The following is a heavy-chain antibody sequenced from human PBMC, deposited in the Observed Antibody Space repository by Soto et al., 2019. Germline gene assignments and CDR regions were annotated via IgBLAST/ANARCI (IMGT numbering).Heavy chain of an antibody. CDR2: IDPSDSYT. V-gene: IGHV5-10-1*01. Sequence: GESLKISCQTSDEIFNTYWITWVRQMPWRGLEWVGRIDPSDSYTTYNPSLKGHVILSVDKSMNTAYVQWTSLRASDTAMYFCGRDFGSGHADVWGQGTLVTVSS. CDR3: GRDFGSGHADV. D-gene: IGHD1-26*01. CDR1: DEIFNTYW. J-gene: IGHJ1*01.